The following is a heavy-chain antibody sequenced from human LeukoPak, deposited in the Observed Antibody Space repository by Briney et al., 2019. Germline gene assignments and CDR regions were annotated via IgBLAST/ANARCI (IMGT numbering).Heavy chain of an antibody. V-gene: IGHV3-7*01. J-gene: IGHJ4*02. CDR2: IKQDGSEK. Sequence: GGSLRLSCAASGFTFSSYWMSWVRQAPGKGLEWVANIKQDGSEKYYVDSVKGRLTISRDNAKNSLYLQMNSLRAEDTAVYYCARERFGAAAGTGDYWGQGTLVTVSS. CDR3: ARERFGAAAGTGDY. CDR1: GFTFSSYW. D-gene: IGHD6-13*01.